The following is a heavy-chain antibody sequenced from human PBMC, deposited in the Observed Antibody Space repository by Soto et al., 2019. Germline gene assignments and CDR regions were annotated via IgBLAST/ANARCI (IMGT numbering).Heavy chain of an antibody. CDR3: ATLTATLPKWFDP. V-gene: IGHV3-7*01. CDR1: GFMFSSYW. J-gene: IGHJ5*02. CDR2: VKFDGSEQ. Sequence: EVHLVESGGGLVQPGGSLRLSCAASGFMFSSYWMHWVRQAPGKGLEWVANVKFDGSEQYYADSVRGRFTISRDNAKSSVYLQMNSLRVEDTAVYYCATLTATLPKWFDPWGQGTLVTVSS.